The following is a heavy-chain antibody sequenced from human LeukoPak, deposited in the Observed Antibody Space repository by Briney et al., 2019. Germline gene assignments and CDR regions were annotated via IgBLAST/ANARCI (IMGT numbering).Heavy chain of an antibody. J-gene: IGHJ6*02. CDR3: AKSARFCTNDVCYTNYYYGMDV. Sequence: GRSLRLSCAASGFTFSSYDMHWVSQAPGKGIEWEAVISYDGSNKYYADSVKGRVTISRDNSENTLSLQMHSLRAEDTAVYYCAKSARFCTNDVCYTNYYYGMDVWGQGTTVTVSS. D-gene: IGHD2-8*01. CDR1: GFTFSSYD. V-gene: IGHV3-30*18. CDR2: ISYDGSNK.